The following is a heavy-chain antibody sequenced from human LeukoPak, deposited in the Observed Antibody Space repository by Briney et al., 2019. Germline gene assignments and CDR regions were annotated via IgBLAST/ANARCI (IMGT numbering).Heavy chain of an antibody. J-gene: IGHJ4*02. CDR2: LYYSGTT. CDR1: GGSITSDY. CDR3: ARLILGATFSFDY. Sequence: SETLSLTCTVSGGSITSDYWSWIRQPPGKGVEWIASLYYSGTTNYTPSLKSRVTVSVDTSKSQFSLKLSSVTATDTAVYFCARLILGATFSFDYWGLGTLVTVSS. V-gene: IGHV4-59*08. D-gene: IGHD1-26*01.